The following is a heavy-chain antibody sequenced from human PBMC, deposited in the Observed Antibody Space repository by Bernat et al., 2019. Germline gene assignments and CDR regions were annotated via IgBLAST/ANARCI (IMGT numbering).Heavy chain of an antibody. D-gene: IGHD2-8*01. J-gene: IGHJ4*02. CDR2: IKEDGNEK. CDR3: ARGGKMYASW. CDR1: GFTFSSYW. V-gene: IGHV3-7*03. Sequence: EVQLVESGGGLVQPGGSLRLSCAASGFTFSSYWMSWVHQSPGKGLEWVANIKEDGNEKYYVDSVKGRLTISRDNAKYSLYLQMSSLRAEDTAVYYCARGGKMYASWWGQGTLVTVSS.